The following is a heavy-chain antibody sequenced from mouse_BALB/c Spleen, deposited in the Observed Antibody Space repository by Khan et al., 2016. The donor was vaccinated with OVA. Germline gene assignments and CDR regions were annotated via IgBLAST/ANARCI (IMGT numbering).Heavy chain of an antibody. CDR2: IDPANGYT. J-gene: IGHJ3*01. CDR3: ASPTWFAY. V-gene: IGHV14-3*02. Sequence: VQLNQSGAELVKPGASVKLSCTASGFNIKDTYMHWVKQRPEQGLEWIARIDPANGYTKYDPKFQGKATITADTSSNTAYLQLSSLTSEDTAVYYCASPTWFAYWGQGTLVTVSA. CDR1: GFNIKDTY.